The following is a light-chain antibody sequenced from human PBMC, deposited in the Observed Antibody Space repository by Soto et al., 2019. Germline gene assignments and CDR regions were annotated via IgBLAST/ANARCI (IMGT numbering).Light chain of an antibody. Sequence: EVVMTQSPATLSVSPGERATLFCRASQSVSSNLAWYQQKPGQAPRLLIYGASTRATDIPARFSGSGSGTEFTLTICSLQSEDFAVYHCQQYNDWVWTFGQGTKVDIK. CDR2: GAS. V-gene: IGKV3-15*01. CDR1: QSVSSN. J-gene: IGKJ1*01. CDR3: QQYNDWVWT.